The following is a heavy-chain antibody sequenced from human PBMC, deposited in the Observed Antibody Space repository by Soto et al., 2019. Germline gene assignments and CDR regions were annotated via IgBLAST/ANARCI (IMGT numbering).Heavy chain of an antibody. J-gene: IGHJ6*02. D-gene: IGHD6-19*01. CDR2: IYPGDSDT. V-gene: IGHV5-51*01. CDR1: GYSFTSHW. CDR3: ARSRRGAYSSGWYSPSGYYNYGIDV. Sequence: PGESLKISCKGSGYSFTSHWIGWVRQMPGKGLEWMGIIYPGDSDTRYSPSFQGQVTISADKSISTAYLQWSSLKASDTAMYYCARSRRGAYSSGWYSPSGYYNYGIDVWGQGTKVTVSS.